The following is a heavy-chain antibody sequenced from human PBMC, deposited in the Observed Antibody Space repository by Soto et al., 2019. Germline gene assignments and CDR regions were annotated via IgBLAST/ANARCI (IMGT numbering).Heavy chain of an antibody. CDR1: GGSFSSNRAA. V-gene: IGHV6-1*01. CDR3: ARGKKEQLGYYYGMDV. J-gene: IGHJ6*02. CDR2: TYYRSKWYN. D-gene: IGHD6-13*01. Sequence: QPLSLPSAISGGSFSSNRAACNLIRHSPSRGLGWLGRTYYRSKWYNDYAVSVKSRITINPDTSKNQFSLQLNSVTPEDTAVYYCARGKKEQLGYYYGMDVWGQGTTVTVSS.